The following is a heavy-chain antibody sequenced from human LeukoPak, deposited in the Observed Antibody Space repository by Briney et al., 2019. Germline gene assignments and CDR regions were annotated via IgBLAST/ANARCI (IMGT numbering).Heavy chain of an antibody. J-gene: IGHJ6*02. CDR2: ISYDGSNK. Sequence: GGSLRLSCAASGFTFSSYAMHWVRQAPGKGLEWVAVISYDGSNKYYADSVKGRFTISRDNSKNTLYLQMNSLRAEDTAVYYCAKDMVALIYYYYGMDVWGQGTTVTVSS. CDR3: AKDMVALIYYYYGMDV. D-gene: IGHD3-10*01. CDR1: GFTFSSYA. V-gene: IGHV3-30*01.